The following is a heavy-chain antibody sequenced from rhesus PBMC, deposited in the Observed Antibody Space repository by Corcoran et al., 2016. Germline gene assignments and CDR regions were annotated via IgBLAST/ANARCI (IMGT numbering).Heavy chain of an antibody. CDR3: ARGGGSSYSQLPYGLDS. V-gene: IGHV4-147*01. Sequence: QVQLQELGPGLVKPSETLPPTCAVSCASLLSTYWICIRLPPGMGLDLIGYIYGCSGRTSYKPTRKSRVTSTKDTSKNQFSLKLSSVTAADTAVYYCARGGGSSYSQLPYGLDSWGQGVVVTVSS. J-gene: IGHJ6*01. D-gene: IGHD6-43*01. CDR2: IYGCSGRT. CDR1: CASLLSTY.